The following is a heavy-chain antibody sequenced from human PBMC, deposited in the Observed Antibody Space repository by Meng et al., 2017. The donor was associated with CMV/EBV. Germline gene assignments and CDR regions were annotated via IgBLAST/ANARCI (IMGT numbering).Heavy chain of an antibody. V-gene: IGHV3-30*02. J-gene: IGHJ4*02. CDR1: GFTFSSSA. CDR3: AKDLYYSFDY. Sequence: VELWGGVVQPGGSLRLSCAASGFTFSSSAMHWVRQPPGKGLEWVSFIAHDGSAKTYTDTVKGRFTISRDDSENTVYLETNSLRVEDTAVYYCAKDLYYSFDYWGQGTLVTVSS. CDR2: IAHDGSAK. D-gene: IGHD2-8*01.